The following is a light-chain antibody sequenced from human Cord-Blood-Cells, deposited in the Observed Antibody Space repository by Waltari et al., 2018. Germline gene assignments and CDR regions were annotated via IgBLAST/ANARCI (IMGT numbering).Light chain of an antibody. V-gene: IGKV3-20*01. J-gene: IGKJ1*01. Sequence: EIVLTQSPGTLSLSPGDRATLSCRASQSVSSCYLAWYQQKPGQAPRLLIYGASSRATGIPDRFSGSGSGTDFTLTISRLEPEDFAVYYCQQYGSSRWTFGQGTKVEIK. CDR3: QQYGSSRWT. CDR2: GAS. CDR1: QSVSSCY.